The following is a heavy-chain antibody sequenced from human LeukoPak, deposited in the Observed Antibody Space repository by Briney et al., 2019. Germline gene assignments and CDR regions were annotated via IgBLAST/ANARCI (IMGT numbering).Heavy chain of an antibody. V-gene: IGHV4-38-2*02. CDR3: ARDYSRGYYTDY. CDR2: IYHRGST. J-gene: IGHJ4*02. Sequence: SETLSLTCTVSGYPISSGYHWGWIRQPPGKGPEWIGSIYHRGSTYYNPSLKSRVTMSPDTSRNQFSLNLTSVTAADTAVYYCARDYSRGYYTDYWGQGTLVTVSS. CDR1: GYPISSGYH. D-gene: IGHD1-26*01.